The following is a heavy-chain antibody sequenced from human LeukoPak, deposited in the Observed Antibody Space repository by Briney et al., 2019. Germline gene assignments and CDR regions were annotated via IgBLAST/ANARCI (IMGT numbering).Heavy chain of an antibody. CDR2: ISWNSGSI. D-gene: IGHD6-13*01. CDR3: TTSYSSSWYASGTDY. V-gene: IGHV3-9*01. J-gene: IGHJ4*02. Sequence: GRSLRLSCAASGFTFDDYAMHWVRQAPGKGLEWVSGISWNSGSIGYADSVKGRFTISRDNAKNSLYLQMNSLRDEDTAVYYCTTSYSSSWYASGTDYWGQGTLVTVSS. CDR1: GFTFDDYA.